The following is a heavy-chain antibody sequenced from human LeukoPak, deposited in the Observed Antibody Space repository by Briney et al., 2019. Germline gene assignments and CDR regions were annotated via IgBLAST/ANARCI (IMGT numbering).Heavy chain of an antibody. Sequence: GGSLRLSCAASGFTFSDYYMSWIRRAPGKGLEWVSYISGNSGYTNYADSVKGRFTISRDNAKNSLFLHMNSLRPEDTAVYSCAKDWGHGDYYYYGMDVWGQGTTVTVSS. CDR1: GFTFSDYY. CDR3: AKDWGHGDYYYYGMDV. V-gene: IGHV3-11*06. D-gene: IGHD3-16*01. CDR2: ISGNSGYT. J-gene: IGHJ6*02.